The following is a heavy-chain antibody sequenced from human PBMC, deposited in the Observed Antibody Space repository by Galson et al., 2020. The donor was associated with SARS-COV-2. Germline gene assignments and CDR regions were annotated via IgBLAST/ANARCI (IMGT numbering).Heavy chain of an antibody. CDR2: IYYSGGT. V-gene: IGHV4-59*01. Sequence: SETLPLTCSVSGGSMSKYYWSWIRQSPGTGLEWIGNIYYSGGTKYNPSLKSRVSMSVDTSENQFSLKLNSVTAADTAVYYCARVGGNDGWNWFDPWGQGTLVTVSS. D-gene: IGHD1-1*01. CDR1: GGSMSKYY. CDR3: ARVGGNDGWNWFDP. J-gene: IGHJ5*02.